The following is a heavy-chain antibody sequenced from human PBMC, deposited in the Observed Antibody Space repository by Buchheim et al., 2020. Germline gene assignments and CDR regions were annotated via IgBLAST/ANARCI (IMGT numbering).Heavy chain of an antibody. CDR3: ARWADYDFWSGTHYGMDV. CDR2: ISSSGSTI. D-gene: IGHD3-3*01. CDR1: GFTFSSYE. J-gene: IGHJ6*02. Sequence: EVQLVESGGGLVQPGGSLRLPCAASGFTFSSYEMNWVRQAPGKGLEWVSYISSSGSTIYYADSVKGRFTISRDNAKNSLYLQMNSLRAEDTAVYYCARWADYDFWSGTHYGMDVWGQGTT. V-gene: IGHV3-48*03.